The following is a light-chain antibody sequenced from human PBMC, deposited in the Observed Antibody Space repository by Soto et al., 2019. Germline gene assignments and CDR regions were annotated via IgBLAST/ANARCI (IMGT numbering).Light chain of an antibody. V-gene: IGLV2-14*03. J-gene: IGLJ1*01. Sequence: QSALTHPASVSGSPEQSSTISCSRTSSDIGSYNHAAWCQQFPGKSPKLMMYAVSDRPPGVSDRFSGSKSGITASLTISGLQTADEADYYCISYTDRQSYLFGTGTKVTVL. CDR1: SSDIGSYNH. CDR2: AVS. CDR3: ISYTDRQSYL.